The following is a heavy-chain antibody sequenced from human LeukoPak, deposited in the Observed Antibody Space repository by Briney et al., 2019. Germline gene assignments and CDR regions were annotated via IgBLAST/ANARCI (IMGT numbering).Heavy chain of an antibody. CDR2: IIPIFGTA. Sequence: SVKVSCKASGGTFSSYAISWVRQAPGQGLEWMGGIIPIFGTANYAQKFQGRVTITADESTSTAYMELSSLRSEDTAVYYCARATPYDSSGYYLPDYWGQGTLVTVFS. D-gene: IGHD3-22*01. V-gene: IGHV1-69*01. CDR3: ARATPYDSSGYYLPDY. CDR1: GGTFSSYA. J-gene: IGHJ4*02.